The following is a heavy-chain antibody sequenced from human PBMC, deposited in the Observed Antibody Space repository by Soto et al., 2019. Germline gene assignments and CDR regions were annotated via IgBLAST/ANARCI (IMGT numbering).Heavy chain of an antibody. V-gene: IGHV3-23*01. J-gene: IGHJ6*02. CDR3: AKGDIVVVPAAMPFYYYYGMDV. Sequence: EVQLLESGGGLVQPGGSLRLSCAASGFTFSSYAMSWVRQAPGKGLEWVSAISGSGGSTYYADSVKGRFTISRDNSKNTLYLQVNSLRAEDTAVYYCAKGDIVVVPAAMPFYYYYGMDVWGQGTTVTVSS. CDR2: ISGSGGST. CDR1: GFTFSSYA. D-gene: IGHD2-2*01.